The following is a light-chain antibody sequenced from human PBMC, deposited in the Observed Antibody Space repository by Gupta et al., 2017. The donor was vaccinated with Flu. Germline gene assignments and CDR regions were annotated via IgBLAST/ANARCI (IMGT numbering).Light chain of an antibody. CDR2: GSS. CDR3: QQYNNWPWT. Sequence: GERATLSCRTSQSVNSKLAWNQQKPGQAPRLLIYGSSIRASGIPARFSGSGSGTEFTLTINSLQSEDFALYDCQQYNNWPWTFGQGTKVEIK. V-gene: IGKV3-15*01. J-gene: IGKJ1*01. CDR1: QSVNSK.